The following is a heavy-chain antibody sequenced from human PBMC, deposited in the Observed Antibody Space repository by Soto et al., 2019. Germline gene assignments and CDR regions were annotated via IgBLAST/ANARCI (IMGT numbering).Heavy chain of an antibody. D-gene: IGHD2-2*01. V-gene: IGHV1-69*02. J-gene: IGHJ4*02. CDR3: ARGKPKGYCSSTSCYGFDY. CDR2: IIPILGIA. CDR1: GGTFSSYT. Sequence: SVKVSCKASGGTFSSYTISWVRQAPGQGLEWMGRIIPILGIANYAQKFQGRVTITADKSTSTAYMELSSLRSEDTAVYYCARGKPKGYCSSTSCYGFDYWGQGTLLTVSS.